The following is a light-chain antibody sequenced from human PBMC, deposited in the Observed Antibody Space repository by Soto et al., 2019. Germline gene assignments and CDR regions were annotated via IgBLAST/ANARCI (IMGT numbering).Light chain of an antibody. CDR3: QQLKNYPIT. CDR1: EDISSY. J-gene: IGKJ5*01. V-gene: IGKV1-9*01. CDR2: AAS. Sequence: SRWTHSRSSLSASVGDRVTFTCRASEDISSYLAWYQQKPGTAPKLLIYAASALHSGVPSRFSGSGSGTDFTLTISSLQPEDFAIYFCQQLKNYPITFGQGTRLEIK.